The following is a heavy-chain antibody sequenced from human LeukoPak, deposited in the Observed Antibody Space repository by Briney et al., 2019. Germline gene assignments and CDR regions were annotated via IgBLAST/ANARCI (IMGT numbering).Heavy chain of an antibody. CDR1: GYTFTGYY. CDR2: INPNSGGT. J-gene: IGHJ4*02. CDR3: ATGDVVVVAAAIDY. D-gene: IGHD2-15*01. Sequence: ASVKVSCKASGYTFTGYYMHWVRQAPGQGPEWMGWINPNSGGTNYAQKFQGRVTMTRDTSISTAYMELSRLRSDDTAVYYCATGDVVVVAAAIDYWGQGTLVTVSS. V-gene: IGHV1-2*02.